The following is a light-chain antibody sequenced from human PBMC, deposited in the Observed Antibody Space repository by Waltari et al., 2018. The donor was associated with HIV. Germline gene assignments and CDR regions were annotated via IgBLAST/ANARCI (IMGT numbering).Light chain of an antibody. CDR3: AAWDDRLHGWV. CDR1: SSNIETNT. J-gene: IGLJ3*02. CDR2: SDN. Sequence: QSVLTQSPSASGTPGQRVTIFCSGTSSNIETNTLNWYQHIPGTAPKLLIYSDNQRPSGVPARFSASKSGTSGSLAISGLQSGDEAAYYCAAWDDRLHGWVFGGGTKLTVL. V-gene: IGLV1-44*01.